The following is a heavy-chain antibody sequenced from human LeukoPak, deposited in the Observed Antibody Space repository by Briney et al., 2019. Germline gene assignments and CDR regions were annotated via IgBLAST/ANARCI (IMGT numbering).Heavy chain of an antibody. D-gene: IGHD3-16*02. CDR3: ARSKGFPSVIPFDY. CDR1: GGSISSYY. V-gene: IGHV4-59*01. Sequence: SETLSLTCTVSGGSISSYYWSWIRQPPGKGLEWIGYIYYSGSTNYNPSLKSRVTISVDTSKNQFSLKLSSVTAADTAVYYCARSKGFPSVIPFDYWGQGTLVTVSS. J-gene: IGHJ4*02. CDR2: IYYSGST.